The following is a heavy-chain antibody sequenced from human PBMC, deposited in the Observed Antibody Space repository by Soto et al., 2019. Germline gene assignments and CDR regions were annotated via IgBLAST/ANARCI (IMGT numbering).Heavy chain of an antibody. Sequence: ESGGGVVQPGRSLRLSCAASGFTFSSYGMHWVRQAPGKGLEWVALISSDGSNKYYADSVKGRFTISRDNSKNTLYLQMNTVRAEDTAVYYCAKVRADYYYGSGPFDYWGQGTLVTVSS. CDR1: GFTFSSYG. CDR2: ISSDGSNK. CDR3: AKVRADYYYGSGPFDY. V-gene: IGHV3-30*18. J-gene: IGHJ4*02. D-gene: IGHD3-10*01.